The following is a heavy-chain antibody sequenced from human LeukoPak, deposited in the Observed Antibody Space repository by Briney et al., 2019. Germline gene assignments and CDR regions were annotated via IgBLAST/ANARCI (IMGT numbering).Heavy chain of an antibody. V-gene: IGHV4-61*05. CDR1: GGSISSSSYY. J-gene: IGHJ4*02. CDR2: IYYSGST. Sequence: SETLSLTCTVSGGSISSSSYYWGWIRQPPGKGLEWIGYIYYSGSTNYNPSLKSRVTISVDTSKNQFSLKLSSVTAADTAVYYCARHRLNPYCGGDCQLFDYWGQGTLVTVSS. D-gene: IGHD2-21*02. CDR3: ARHRLNPYCGGDCQLFDY.